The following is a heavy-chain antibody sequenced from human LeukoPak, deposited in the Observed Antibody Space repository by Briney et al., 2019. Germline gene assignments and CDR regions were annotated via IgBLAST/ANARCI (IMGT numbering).Heavy chain of an antibody. V-gene: IGHV3-23*01. CDR3: SKDPNGDSVGAFDM. D-gene: IGHD4-17*01. Sequence: PGGSLRLSCTASGLTFSNYATTWVRQAPGKGLEWVSSITGSGRGTYYADSVKGRFSVSRDNSQNTVFLHMNSLRADETALYYCSKDPNGDSVGAFDMWGAGTMVTVSS. J-gene: IGHJ3*02. CDR1: GLTFSNYA. CDR2: ITGSGRGT.